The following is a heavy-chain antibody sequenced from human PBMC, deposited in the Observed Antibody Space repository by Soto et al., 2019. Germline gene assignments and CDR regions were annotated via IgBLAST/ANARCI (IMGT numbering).Heavy chain of an antibody. V-gene: IGHV3-23*01. J-gene: IGHJ4*02. CDR1: TFTSRRNA. Sequence: GGALRLSWAASTFTSRRNALLVCRLVLGQGREWVSEISDCGGSKYYADSVKGRFTISRDNSKNTLYLQMNSLRAEDTAVYYFAKSMEQWLARDFDYWGQGPLVTVSS. CDR2: ISDCGGSK. CDR3: AKSMEQWLARDFDY. D-gene: IGHD6-19*01.